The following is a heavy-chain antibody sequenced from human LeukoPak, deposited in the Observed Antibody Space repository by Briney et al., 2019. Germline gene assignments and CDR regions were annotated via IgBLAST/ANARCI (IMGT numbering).Heavy chain of an antibody. CDR2: ISGSGGST. V-gene: IGHV3-23*01. D-gene: IGHD3-22*01. CDR3: AKDNEWDSSGYYYPDY. Sequence: PGGSLRLSCAASGFTFSSYAMSWVRQAPGKGLEWVSAISGSGGSTYYADSVKGRFTISRDNSKNTLYLQMNSLRAEDTAVYYCAKDNEWDSSGYYYPDYWGQGTLVTVSS. CDR1: GFTFSSYA. J-gene: IGHJ4*02.